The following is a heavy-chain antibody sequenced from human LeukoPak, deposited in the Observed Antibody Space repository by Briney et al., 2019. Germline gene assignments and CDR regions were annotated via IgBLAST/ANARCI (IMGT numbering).Heavy chain of an antibody. D-gene: IGHD3-10*01. CDR3: ARERMYSGSGSTYPYYDY. CDR2: IKPDRSEK. Sequence: GGSLTLSCTVSGFTFSIYWMTCLRQSPGKGLGWVANIKPDRSEKYFVDSVKGRFTISRHNAKTALYLEMNSLRAEDTAEYFCARERMYSGSGSTYPYYDYWGQGTLVTVSS. J-gene: IGHJ4*02. CDR1: GFTFSIYW. V-gene: IGHV3-7*01.